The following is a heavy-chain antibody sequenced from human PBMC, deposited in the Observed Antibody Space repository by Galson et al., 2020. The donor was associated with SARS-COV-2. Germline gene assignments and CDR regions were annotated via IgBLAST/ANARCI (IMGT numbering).Heavy chain of an antibody. V-gene: IGHV3-53*01. Sequence: GEFLKISCSASGFTVSRNYMSWVRQAPGKGLGWGSINYSDGGTYYVDSVKGRLTVPRDSSQNTLYLHTNILRAEDTALYFCATSITGGGMDVWGQGTTVTVSS. CDR3: ATSITGGGMDV. D-gene: IGHD1-20*01. CDR1: GFTVSRNY. CDR2: NYSDGGT. J-gene: IGHJ6*02.